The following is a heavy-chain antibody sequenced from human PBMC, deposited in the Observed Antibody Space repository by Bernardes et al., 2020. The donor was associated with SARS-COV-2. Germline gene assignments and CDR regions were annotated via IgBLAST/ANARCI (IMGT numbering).Heavy chain of an antibody. CDR1: GFSLSTSGVG. CDR2: IYWDDDK. J-gene: IGHJ3*02. V-gene: IGHV2-5*02. D-gene: IGHD3-16*02. Sequence: SGPTLVKPTQTLTLTCTFSGFSLSTSGVGVGWIRQPPGKALEWLALIYWDDDKRYSPSLKSRLTITKDTSKNQVVLTMTNMDPVDTATYYCAHSSMITFGVVIAGSFDAFDIWGQGTMDTVSS. CDR3: AHSSMITFGVVIAGSFDAFDI.